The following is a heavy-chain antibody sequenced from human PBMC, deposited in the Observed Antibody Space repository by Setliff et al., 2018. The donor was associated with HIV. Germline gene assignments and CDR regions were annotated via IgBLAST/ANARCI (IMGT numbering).Heavy chain of an antibody. Sequence: SETLSLTCTVSGGSISSGGHYWSWIRQHPGKGLEWIGHIYNSGSTYYNPSLKSRLIISVDTSKTQFSLKLTSVTAADTAVYYCARGEFWNEAPAYHYMDVWGRGTKVTVSS. D-gene: IGHD1-1*01. J-gene: IGHJ6*03. CDR1: GGSISSGGHY. CDR2: IYNSGST. V-gene: IGHV4-31*03. CDR3: ARGEFWNEAPAYHYMDV.